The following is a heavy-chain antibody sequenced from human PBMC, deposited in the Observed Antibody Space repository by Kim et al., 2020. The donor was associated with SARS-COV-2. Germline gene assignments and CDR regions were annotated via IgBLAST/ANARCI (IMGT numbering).Heavy chain of an antibody. J-gene: IGHJ4*02. V-gene: IGHV5-51*01. D-gene: IGHD2-21*02. CDR3: ARLWNCGGDCYFYYFDY. CDR1: GYSFTSYW. Sequence: GESLKISCKGSGYSFTSYWIGWVRQMPGKGLEWMGIIYPGDSDTRYSPSFQGQVTISADKSISTAYLQWSSLKASDTAMYYCARLWNCGGDCYFYYFDYWGQGTLVTGSS. CDR2: IYPGDSDT.